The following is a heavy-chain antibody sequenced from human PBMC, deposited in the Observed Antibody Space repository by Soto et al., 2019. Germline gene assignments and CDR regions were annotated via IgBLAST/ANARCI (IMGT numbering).Heavy chain of an antibody. D-gene: IGHD1-1*01. Sequence: QVLLVQSGAQVREPGASVMISCKASGYPFTTYYIHWVRQAPGQGLEWMGIINPLAGTTSSVQKFEDRASMTRDPSTATVYLDLSDLTSDDTAVYFCARGGTGTAGSRAYQGMDVWGQGTTVTVSS. CDR2: INPLAGTT. CDR1: GYPFTTYY. J-gene: IGHJ6*02. V-gene: IGHV1-46*01. CDR3: ARGGTGTAGSRAYQGMDV.